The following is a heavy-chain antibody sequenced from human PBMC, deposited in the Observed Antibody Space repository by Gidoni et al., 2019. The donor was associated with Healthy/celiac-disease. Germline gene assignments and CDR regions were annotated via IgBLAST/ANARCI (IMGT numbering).Heavy chain of an antibody. D-gene: IGHD6-13*01. CDR2: ISYDGSNK. J-gene: IGHJ6*03. CDR3: ARDSSSWSYYYYYMDV. Sequence: QVQLVESGGGVVQPGRSLRLSCAASGFTFSSYAMHWVRQAPGKGLEWVAVISYDGSNKYYADSVKGRFTISRDNSKNTLYLQMNSLRAEDTAVYYCARDSSSWSYYYYYMDVWGKGTTVTVSS. V-gene: IGHV3-30-3*01. CDR1: GFTFSSYA.